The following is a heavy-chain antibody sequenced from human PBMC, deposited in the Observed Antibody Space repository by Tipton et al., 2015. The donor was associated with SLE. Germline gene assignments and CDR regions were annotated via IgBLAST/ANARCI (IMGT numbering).Heavy chain of an antibody. CDR2: IYYSGST. D-gene: IGHD3-22*01. V-gene: IGHV4-59*02. Sequence: TLSLTCTVSGGSVGTHYWSWIRQPPGKGLEWIGYIYYSGSTNYNPSLKSRVTISVDTSKNQFSLKLSSVTAADTAVYYCARGFGEDETSDSSGSPFAFDYWGQGTLVTVSS. CDR1: GGSVGTHY. CDR3: ARGFGEDETSDSSGSPFAFDY. J-gene: IGHJ4*02.